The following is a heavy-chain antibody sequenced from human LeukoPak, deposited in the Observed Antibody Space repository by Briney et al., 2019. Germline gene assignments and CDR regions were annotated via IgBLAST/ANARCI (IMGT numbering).Heavy chain of an antibody. Sequence: SVKVSCKASGGTFSSYAISWVRQAPGQGLEWMGGIIPIFGTANYAQRFQGRVTITADKSTSTAYMELSSLRSEDTAVYYCARDQYYYDSSGSHFDYWGQGTLVTVSS. CDR2: IIPIFGTA. J-gene: IGHJ4*02. V-gene: IGHV1-69*06. CDR1: GGTFSSYA. D-gene: IGHD3-22*01. CDR3: ARDQYYYDSSGSHFDY.